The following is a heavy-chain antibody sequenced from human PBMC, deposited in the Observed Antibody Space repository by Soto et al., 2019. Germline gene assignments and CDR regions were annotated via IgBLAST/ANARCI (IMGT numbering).Heavy chain of an antibody. CDR3: ARQLYSSSWYAYYYYGMDV. J-gene: IGHJ6*02. Sequence: LGESLKISCKGSGYSFTSYWIGWVRQMPGKGLEWMGIIYPGDSDTRYSPSFQGQVTISADKSISTAYLQWSSLKASDTAMYYCARQLYSSSWYAYYYYGMDVWGQGTTVTVSS. V-gene: IGHV5-51*01. CDR2: IYPGDSDT. D-gene: IGHD6-13*01. CDR1: GYSFTSYW.